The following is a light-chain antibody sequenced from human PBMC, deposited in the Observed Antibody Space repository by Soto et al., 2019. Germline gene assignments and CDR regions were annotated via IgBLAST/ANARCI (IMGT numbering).Light chain of an antibody. CDR2: AAS. CDR3: QQSYSPPWT. Sequence: DIQMTQSPSSLSASVGDRFTITFLASQTISTYLNWYQQKSGTAPKLLIYAASDLQRGVPSRFSARGSGTDFTLTISSLQPEDFASYYCQQSYSPPWTFGQGTKVDIK. J-gene: IGKJ1*01. V-gene: IGKV1-39*01. CDR1: QTISTY.